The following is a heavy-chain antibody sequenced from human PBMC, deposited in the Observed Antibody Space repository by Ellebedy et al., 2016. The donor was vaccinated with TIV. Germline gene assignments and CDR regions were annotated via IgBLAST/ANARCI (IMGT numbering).Heavy chain of an antibody. CDR3: ARGGTYYDFWSGPFYYYYYGMDV. V-gene: IGHV3-66*01. Sequence: GESLKISCAASGFTFSSHGMAWVRQAPGKGLEWVSVIYSGGSTYYADSVKGRFTISRDNSKNTLYLQMNSLRAEDTAVYYCARGGTYYDFWSGPFYYYYYGMDVWGQGTTVTVSS. CDR1: GFTFSSHG. D-gene: IGHD3-3*01. CDR2: IYSGGST. J-gene: IGHJ6*02.